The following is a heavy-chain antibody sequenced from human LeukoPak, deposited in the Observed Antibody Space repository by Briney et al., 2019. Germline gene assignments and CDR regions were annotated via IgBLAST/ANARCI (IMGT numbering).Heavy chain of an antibody. J-gene: IGHJ4*02. CDR3: ARGRGYGDYYFDY. D-gene: IGHD4-17*01. CDR1: RYTFTGYY. CDR2: INPNSGGT. Sequence: ASVKVSCKASRYTFTGYYMHWVRQAPGQGLEWMGWINPNSGGTNYAQKFQGRVTMTRDTSISTAYMELSRLRSDDTAVYYCARGRGYGDYYFDYWGQGTLVTVSS. V-gene: IGHV1-2*02.